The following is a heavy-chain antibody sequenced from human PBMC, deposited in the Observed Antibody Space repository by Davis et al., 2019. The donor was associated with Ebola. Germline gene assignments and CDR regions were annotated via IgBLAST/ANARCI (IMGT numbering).Heavy chain of an antibody. CDR1: AGSISSYY. CDR3: ARDRGSSWEIDY. CDR2: IYYSGSP. Sequence: MPSETLSLTCTVSAGSISSYYWSWIRQPPGKGLEWIGYIYYSGSPNYNPSLKSRVTISVDTSKNQFSLKLSSVTAADTAVYYWARDRGSSWEIDYWGQGTLVTVSS. D-gene: IGHD6-13*01. V-gene: IGHV4-59*12. J-gene: IGHJ4*02.